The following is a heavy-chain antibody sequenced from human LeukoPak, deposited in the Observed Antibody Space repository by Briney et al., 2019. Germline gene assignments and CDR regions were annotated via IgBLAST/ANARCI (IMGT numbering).Heavy chain of an antibody. CDR2: IYYSGST. CDR1: GGSISSYY. Sequence: SETLSLTCTVSGGSISSYYWGWIRQPPGKGLEWIGSIYYSGSTYYNPSLKSRVTISVDTSKNQFSLKLSSVTAADTAVYYCARHGAYYDFWSGYYTSSDYGMDVWGQGATVTVSS. D-gene: IGHD3-3*01. J-gene: IGHJ6*02. V-gene: IGHV4-39*01. CDR3: ARHGAYYDFWSGYYTSSDYGMDV.